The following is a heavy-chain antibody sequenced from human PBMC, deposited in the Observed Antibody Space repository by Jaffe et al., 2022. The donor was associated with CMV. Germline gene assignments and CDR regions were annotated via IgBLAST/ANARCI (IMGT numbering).Heavy chain of an antibody. J-gene: IGHJ3*02. CDR1: GFTFSDYF. D-gene: IGHD5-18*01. Sequence: QVQLVESGGGLVKPGGSLRLSCAASGFTFSDYFMGWIRQAPGKGLEWIAYIHSSGSYTNYADSVEGRFTISRDNAKSSLYLQMNSLRAEDTAVYYCARDRDTAMVTSAFDIWGQGTMVTVSS. V-gene: IGHV3-11*06. CDR2: IHSSGSYT. CDR3: ARDRDTAMVTSAFDI.